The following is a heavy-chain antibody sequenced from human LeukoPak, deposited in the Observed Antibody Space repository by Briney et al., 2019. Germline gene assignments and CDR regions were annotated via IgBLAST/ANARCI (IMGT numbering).Heavy chain of an antibody. CDR2: IYTSGST. D-gene: IGHD4-11*01. Sequence: PSETLSLTCTVSGGSISSYYWSWIRQPAGKGREWMGRIYTSGSTNYNPPLKSRVTMSVDTSKNQFSLKLSSVTAADTAVYYCARDHSNYLTWFDPWGQGTLVTVSS. CDR3: ARDHSNYLTWFDP. V-gene: IGHV4-4*07. CDR1: GGSISSYY. J-gene: IGHJ5*02.